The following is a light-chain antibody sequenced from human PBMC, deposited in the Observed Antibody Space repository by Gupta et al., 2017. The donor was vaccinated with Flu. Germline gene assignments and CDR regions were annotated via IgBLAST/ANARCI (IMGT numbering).Light chain of an antibody. J-gene: IGLJ2*01. Sequence: QSALTQPASVSGSPGQSITISRTGTSSDVGAYNYVAWYQQHPGKAPKLSIFEVDNRPSGVSNRISGSKSGNTASLTISGLQAEDEAHYYCSSYSGSSTLFGGGTKLTVL. CDR1: SSDVGAYNY. V-gene: IGLV2-14*01. CDR2: EVD. CDR3: SSYSGSSTL.